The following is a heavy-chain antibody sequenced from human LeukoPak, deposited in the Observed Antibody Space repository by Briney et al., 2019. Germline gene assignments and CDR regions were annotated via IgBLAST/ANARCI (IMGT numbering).Heavy chain of an antibody. J-gene: IGHJ4*02. CDR3: TRQTGSYLVLNYFDY. D-gene: IGHD1-26*01. CDR1: GYTFTSYG. Sequence: ASVKVSCKASGYTFTSYGICWVRQAPGQGLEWMGWISAYNGNTNYAQKLQGRVTMTTDTSTSTAYMELRSLRSDDTAVYYCTRQTGSYLVLNYFDYWGQGTLVTVSS. CDR2: ISAYNGNT. V-gene: IGHV1-18*01.